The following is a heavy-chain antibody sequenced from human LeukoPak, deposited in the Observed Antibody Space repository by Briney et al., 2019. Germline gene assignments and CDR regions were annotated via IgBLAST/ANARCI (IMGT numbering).Heavy chain of an antibody. CDR3: ARDQKGKDY. V-gene: IGHV3-7*01. Sequence: GGSLRLSCTASGFTFSTSWLNWVRPTPGKGLEWVANINGDGSQKYHVDSVKGRFTISRDNAKSSLYLEMNSLRAEDAAMYYCARDQKGKDYWGQGTLVTVSS. J-gene: IGHJ4*02. CDR2: INGDGSQK. CDR1: GFTFSTSW.